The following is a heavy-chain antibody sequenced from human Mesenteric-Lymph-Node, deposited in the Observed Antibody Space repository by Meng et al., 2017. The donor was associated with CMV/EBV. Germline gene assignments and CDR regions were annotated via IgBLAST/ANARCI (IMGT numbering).Heavy chain of an antibody. D-gene: IGHD3-9*01. CDR3: ARGSSYDILTGYFDY. J-gene: IGHJ4*02. CDR2: INHSGST. Sequence: QVQLHQWGAGPLKPSETLSVTCAVYGGSFSGYYWNWILQSPEKGLEWIGEINHSGSTTYNPSFTSRIIISVDTSTNQISLNMSSVTAADTAVYYCARGSSYDILTGYFDYWGQGALVTVSS. V-gene: IGHV4-34*01. CDR1: GGSFSGYY.